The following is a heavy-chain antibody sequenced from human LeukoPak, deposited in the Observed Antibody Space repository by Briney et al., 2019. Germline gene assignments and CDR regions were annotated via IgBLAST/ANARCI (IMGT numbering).Heavy chain of an antibody. Sequence: GGSLRLSCAASGFIFSNYGMSWGRQAAGKGLEWVANIKQDGNEKYYVDSVKGRFTISRDNAKNSLYLQMNSLRAEDTAVYYCAREKSLWGQGTLVTVSS. CDR1: GFIFSNYG. J-gene: IGHJ4*02. CDR2: IKQDGNEK. V-gene: IGHV3-7*01. CDR3: AREKSL.